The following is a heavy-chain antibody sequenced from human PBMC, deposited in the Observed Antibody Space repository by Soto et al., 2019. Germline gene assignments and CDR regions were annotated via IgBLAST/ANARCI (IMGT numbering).Heavy chain of an antibody. CDR2: IYYSGST. Sequence: QVQLQESGPGLVKPSQTLSLTCTVSGGSISSGGYYWSWIRQHPGEGLEWIGYIYYSGSTYYNPSLKSRVTISVDTSKNQFSLKLSSVTAADTAVYYCARLYGDYHDAFDIWGQGTMVTVSS. CDR1: GGSISSGGYY. CDR3: ARLYGDYHDAFDI. J-gene: IGHJ3*02. V-gene: IGHV4-31*03. D-gene: IGHD4-17*01.